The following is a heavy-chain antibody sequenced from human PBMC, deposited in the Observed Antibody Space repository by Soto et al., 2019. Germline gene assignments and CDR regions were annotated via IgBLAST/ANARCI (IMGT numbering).Heavy chain of an antibody. CDR3: GKRLLVSGWLGRDY. CDR2: ISGSGGST. CDR1: GFTFSSYA. J-gene: IGHJ4*02. D-gene: IGHD6-19*01. Sequence: EVQLLESGGGLVQPGGSLRLSCAASGFTFSSYAMSWVRQAPGQGLEWVSVISGSGGSTYYADSVKGRFTISRDNSKNALYRQTNSLRAEDTAVYYCGKRLLVSGWLGRDYWGQGTLVTVSS. V-gene: IGHV3-23*01.